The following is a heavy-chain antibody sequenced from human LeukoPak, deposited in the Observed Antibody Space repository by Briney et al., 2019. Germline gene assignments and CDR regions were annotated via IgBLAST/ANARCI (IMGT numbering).Heavy chain of an antibody. V-gene: IGHV3-33*01. Sequence: PGRSLRLSCAASGFTFSSYGMHWVRQAPGKGLEWVAVIWYDGSNKYYADSVKGRFTISRDNSKNTLYLQMNSLRAEDTAVYYCARVGGSGSYYTHFDYWGQGTLVTVSS. CDR3: ARVGGSGSYYTHFDY. CDR2: IWYDGSNK. D-gene: IGHD3-10*01. CDR1: GFTFSSYG. J-gene: IGHJ4*02.